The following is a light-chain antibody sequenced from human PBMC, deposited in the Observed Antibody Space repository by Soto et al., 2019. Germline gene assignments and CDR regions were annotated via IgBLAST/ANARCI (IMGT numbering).Light chain of an antibody. V-gene: IGKV1-39*01. J-gene: IGKJ1*01. CDR3: QQTYSSLWT. CDR2: AAS. Sequence: DIQMTQSPSSLSASVGDRVTITCRASQSISIYLNWYQQKPGKAPNLLIYAASSLQSGVPSRFGGSGSGTDFTLTTSSLQPEDFAAYYCQQTYSSLWTFGQGTKAEIK. CDR1: QSISIY.